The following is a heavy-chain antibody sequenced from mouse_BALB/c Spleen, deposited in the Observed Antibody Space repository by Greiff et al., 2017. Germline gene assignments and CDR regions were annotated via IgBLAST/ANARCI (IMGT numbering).Heavy chain of an antibody. CDR1: GFTFSSYA. V-gene: IGHV5-9-1*01. J-gene: IGHJ2*01. CDR2: ISSGGSYT. Sequence: EVMLVESGGGLVKPGGSLKLSCAASGFTFSSYAMSWVRQTPEKRLEWVATISSGGSYTYYPDSVKGRFTISRDNAKNTLYLQMSSLRSEDTAMYYCARSSTMITTRYFDYWGQGTTLTVSS. CDR3: ARSSTMITTRYFDY. D-gene: IGHD2-4*01.